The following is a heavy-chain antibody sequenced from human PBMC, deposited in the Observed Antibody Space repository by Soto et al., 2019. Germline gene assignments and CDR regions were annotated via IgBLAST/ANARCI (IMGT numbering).Heavy chain of an antibody. Sequence: QVQLVQSGAEVKEPGSSVKVSCQASGGTFSSYALSWVRQAPGQGLEWMGGIIPLFRTPDYAQKFQGRVTITADESTSTAYMELRSLRSEDTDIYYCARDNGRPQIGGNYYYITDVWGQGTTITVSS. V-gene: IGHV1-69*12. CDR3: ARDNGRPQIGGNYYYITDV. J-gene: IGHJ6*02. D-gene: IGHD4-17*01. CDR1: GGTFSSYA. CDR2: IIPLFRTP.